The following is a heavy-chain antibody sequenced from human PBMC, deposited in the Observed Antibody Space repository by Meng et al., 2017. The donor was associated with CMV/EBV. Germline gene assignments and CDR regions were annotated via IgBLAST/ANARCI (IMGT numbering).Heavy chain of an antibody. D-gene: IGHD2-2*01. J-gene: IGHJ4*02. CDR3: ARARKSRVVALYY. CDR2: ISYDGSNK. Sequence: CAASGFTSSSYAMHWVRQAPGKGLEWVAVISYDGSNKYYADSVKGRFTISRDNSKNTLYLQMNSLRAEDTAVYYCARARKSRVVALYYWGQGTLVTVSS. V-gene: IGHV3-30*04. CDR1: GFTSSSYA.